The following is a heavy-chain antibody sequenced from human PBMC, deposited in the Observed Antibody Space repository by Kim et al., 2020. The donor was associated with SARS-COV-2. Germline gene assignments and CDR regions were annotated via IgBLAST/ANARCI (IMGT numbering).Heavy chain of an antibody. CDR1: GGSFSGYY. V-gene: IGHV4-34*01. CDR2: INHSGST. Sequence: SETLSLTCAVYGGSFSGYYWSWIRQPPGKGLEWIGEINHSGSTNYNPSLKSRVTISVDTSKNQFSLKLSSVTAADTAVYYCARDRGGSIFGVVIYRRSYDSGGQGTLVTVSS. J-gene: IGHJ4*02. CDR3: ARDRGGSIFGVVIYRRSYDS. D-gene: IGHD3-3*01.